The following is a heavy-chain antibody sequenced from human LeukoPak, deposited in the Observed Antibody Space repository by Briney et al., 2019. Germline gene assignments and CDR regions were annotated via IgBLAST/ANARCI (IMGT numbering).Heavy chain of an antibody. Sequence: PGGSLRLPCAASGFTFSSYAMSWVRQAPGKGLEWVSAISGSGGSTYYADSVKGRFTISRDNSKNTLYLQMNSLRAEDTAVYYCAKYYGSGSYYSRYYYYGMDVWGQGTTVTVSS. CDR3: AKYYGSGSYYSRYYYYGMDV. V-gene: IGHV3-23*01. CDR1: GFTFSSYA. CDR2: ISGSGGST. J-gene: IGHJ6*02. D-gene: IGHD3-10*01.